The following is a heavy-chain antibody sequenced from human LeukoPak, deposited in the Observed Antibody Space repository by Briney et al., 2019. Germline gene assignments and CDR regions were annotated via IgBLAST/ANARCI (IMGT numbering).Heavy chain of an antibody. CDR2: IKSKTDGGTT. Sequence: GGSLRLSCAVSGCTFSGYSMSWVRQAPGKGLEWVGRIKSKTDGGTTDYAAPVKGRFTISRDDSKNTLYLQMNSLKTEDTAVYYCTTIAADYYDSSGSDAFDIWGQGTMVTVSS. V-gene: IGHV3-15*01. D-gene: IGHD3-22*01. J-gene: IGHJ3*02. CDR3: TTIAADYYDSSGSDAFDI. CDR1: GCTFSGYS.